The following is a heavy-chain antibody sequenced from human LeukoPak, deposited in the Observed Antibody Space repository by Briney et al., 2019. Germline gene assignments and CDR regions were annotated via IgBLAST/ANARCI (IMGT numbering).Heavy chain of an antibody. J-gene: IGHJ4*02. CDR2: IPYDGSNK. Sequence: GGSLRLSCAASGFTFSTYGIHWVRQAPGKGLEGVAGIPYDGSNKYYADSVKGRFTISRDNSKNTVYLQMNSLTAEDTAEYYCAKGRIRDGYNPEFDYGGQGTLVTVSS. V-gene: IGHV3-30*18. D-gene: IGHD5-24*01. CDR1: GFTFSTYG. CDR3: AKGRIRDGYNPEFDY.